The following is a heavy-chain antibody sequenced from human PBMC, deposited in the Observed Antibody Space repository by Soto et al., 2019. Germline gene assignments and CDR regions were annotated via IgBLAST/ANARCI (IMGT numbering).Heavy chain of an antibody. CDR1: GGSISSGDYY. J-gene: IGHJ5*02. V-gene: IGHV4-30-4*01. D-gene: IGHD3-10*01. Sequence: PSETLSLTCTVSGGSISSGDYYWSWIRQPPGKGLEWIGYIYYSGSTYYNPSLKSRVTISVDTSKNQFSLKLSSVTAADTAVYYCVRAPIMVRGVIDWFDPWGQGTLVTVSS. CDR2: IYYSGST. CDR3: VRAPIMVRGVIDWFDP.